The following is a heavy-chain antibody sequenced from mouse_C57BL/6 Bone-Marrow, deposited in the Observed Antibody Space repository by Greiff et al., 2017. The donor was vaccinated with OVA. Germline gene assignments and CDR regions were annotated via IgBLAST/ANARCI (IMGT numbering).Heavy chain of an antibody. CDR3: AKTYYGSRGWCYYAMDY. CDR2: IWGDGST. D-gene: IGHD1-1*01. CDR1: GFSLTSYG. Sequence: VQRVESGPGLVAPSQSLSITCTVSGFSLTSYGVSWVRQPPGKGLEWLGVIWGDGSTNYHSALISRLSISKDNSKSQVFLKLNRLQTDYTATYDCAKTYYGSRGWCYYAMDYWGQGTSVTVSS. J-gene: IGHJ4*01. V-gene: IGHV2-3*01.